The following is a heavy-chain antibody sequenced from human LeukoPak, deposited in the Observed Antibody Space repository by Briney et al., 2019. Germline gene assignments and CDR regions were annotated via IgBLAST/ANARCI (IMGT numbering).Heavy chain of an antibody. Sequence: GESLKISCKGSGYSFTSYWIGWVRQMPGKGLEWMGIIYPGDSDTRYSPSFEGQVTISAGKSISTAYLQWSSLKASDTAMYYCARLVAVAGAGAFDIWGQGTMVTVSS. J-gene: IGHJ3*02. V-gene: IGHV5-51*01. CDR3: ARLVAVAGAGAFDI. CDR1: GYSFTSYW. D-gene: IGHD6-19*01. CDR2: IYPGDSDT.